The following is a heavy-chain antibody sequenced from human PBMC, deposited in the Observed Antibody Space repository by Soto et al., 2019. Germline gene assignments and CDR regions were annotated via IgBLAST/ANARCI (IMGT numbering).Heavy chain of an antibody. CDR3: ARLAMATRRGYYGMDV. Sequence: GDSLKISCKGSGYSFSSYWISWVRQMPGKGLEWMGRIDPSDSYTNYSPSFQGHVTISADKSISTAYLQWSSLKASDTAMYYCARLAMATRRGYYGMDVWGQGTTVTVSS. D-gene: IGHD5-12*01. CDR1: GYSFSSYW. CDR2: IDPSDSYT. J-gene: IGHJ6*02. V-gene: IGHV5-10-1*01.